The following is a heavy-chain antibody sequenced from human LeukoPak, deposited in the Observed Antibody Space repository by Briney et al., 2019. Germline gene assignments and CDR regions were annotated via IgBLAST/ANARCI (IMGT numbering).Heavy chain of an antibody. J-gene: IGHJ5*02. D-gene: IGHD3-10*01. Sequence: GGSLRLSCTASGFTFGDYAMSWVRQAPGRGLEWVGFIRSKAYGGTTEYAASVKGRFTISRDDSKSIAYLQMNSLKTEDTAVYYCTRDRSTMVRGNFDPWGQGTLVTVSS. CDR1: GFTFGDYA. CDR3: TRDRSTMVRGNFDP. CDR2: IRSKAYGGTT. V-gene: IGHV3-49*04.